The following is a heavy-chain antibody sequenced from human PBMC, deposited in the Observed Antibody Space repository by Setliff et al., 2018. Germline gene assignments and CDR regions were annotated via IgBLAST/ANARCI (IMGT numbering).Heavy chain of an antibody. J-gene: IGHJ4*02. CDR1: GGTFSDYY. Sequence: KTSETLSLTCAASGGTFSDYYWTWIRQPPGKGLEWIGEINHSGSTNYNPSLKSRVSISVDTSKNQFSLKLSSVTAADTAVYYCASDRAAAEAFEIWGQGTLVTVSS. CDR3: ASDRAAAEAFEI. D-gene: IGHD6-13*01. V-gene: IGHV4-34*01. CDR2: INHSGST.